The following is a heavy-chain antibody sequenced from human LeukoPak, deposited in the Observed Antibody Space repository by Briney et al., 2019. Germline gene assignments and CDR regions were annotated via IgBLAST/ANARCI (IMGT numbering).Heavy chain of an antibody. CDR2: IWYDGSNK. Sequence: GGSLRLSCAASGFTFSSYGVHWVRQAPGKGLEWVAVIWYDGSNKYYADSVKGRFTISRDNSKNTLYLQMNSLRAEDTAVYYCAKDLGNWNTPFDYWGQGTLVTVSS. J-gene: IGHJ4*02. V-gene: IGHV3-33*06. D-gene: IGHD1/OR15-1a*01. CDR1: GFTFSSYG. CDR3: AKDLGNWNTPFDY.